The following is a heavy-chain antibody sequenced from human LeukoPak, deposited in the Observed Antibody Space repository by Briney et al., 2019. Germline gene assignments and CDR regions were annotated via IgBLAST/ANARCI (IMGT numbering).Heavy chain of an antibody. CDR2: IYYSGST. CDR3: ARGDYGDYGAALDY. Sequence: PSETLSLTCTVSGGSISSGGYYWSWIRQHPGKGLKWIGYIYYSGSTYYNPSLKSRVTISVDTSKNQFSLKLSSVTAADTAVYYCARGDYGDYGAALDYWGQGTLVTVSS. D-gene: IGHD4-17*01. J-gene: IGHJ4*02. CDR1: GGSISSGGYY. V-gene: IGHV4-31*03.